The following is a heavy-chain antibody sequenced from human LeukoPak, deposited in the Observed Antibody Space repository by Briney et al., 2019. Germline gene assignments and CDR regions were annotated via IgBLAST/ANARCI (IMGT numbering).Heavy chain of an antibody. CDR1: GGTFSSYA. V-gene: IGHV1-69*04. Sequence: ASVKVSCKASGGTFSSYAISWVRQAPGQGLEWMGRIIPILGIANYAQKFQGRVTITADKSTSTAYMELSSLRSEDTAVYYCARVGHYYDSRRGYYYYYYGMDVWGQGTTVTVSS. CDR3: ARVGHYYDSRRGYYYYYYGMDV. D-gene: IGHD3-22*01. J-gene: IGHJ6*02. CDR2: IIPILGIA.